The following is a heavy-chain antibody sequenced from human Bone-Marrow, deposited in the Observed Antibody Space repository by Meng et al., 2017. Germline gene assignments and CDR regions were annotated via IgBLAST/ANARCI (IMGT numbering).Heavy chain of an antibody. CDR2: ISSSSSYI. CDR1: GISFRSYG. Sequence: GGSLRLSCAASGISFRSYGMHWVRQAPGKGLEWVSSISSSSSYIYYADSVKGRFTISRDNAKNSLYLQMNSLRAEDTAVYYCARAPHPGRGAEYYFDYWGQGTLVTVSS. CDR3: ARAPHPGRGAEYYFDY. V-gene: IGHV3-21*01. D-gene: IGHD3-10*01. J-gene: IGHJ4*02.